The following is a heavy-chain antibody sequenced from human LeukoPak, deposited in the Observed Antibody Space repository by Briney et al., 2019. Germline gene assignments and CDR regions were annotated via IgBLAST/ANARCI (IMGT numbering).Heavy chain of an antibody. CDR3: ARFYYYDSSGLNDAFDI. D-gene: IGHD3-22*01. CDR1: GFTFSSYS. Sequence: GGSLRLSCAAPGFTFSSYSMNWVRQAPGKGLEWVSSISSSSSYIYYADSVKGRFTISRDNAKNSLYLQMNSLRAEDTAVYYCARFYYYDSSGLNDAFDIWGQGTKVTVSS. V-gene: IGHV3-21*01. CDR2: ISSSSSYI. J-gene: IGHJ3*02.